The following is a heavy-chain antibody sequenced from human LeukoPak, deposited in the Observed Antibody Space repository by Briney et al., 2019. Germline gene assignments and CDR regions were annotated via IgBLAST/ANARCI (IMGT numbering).Heavy chain of an antibody. CDR1: GGSISSSNW. V-gene: IGHV4-4*02. J-gene: IGHJ4*02. D-gene: IGHD3-16*01. CDR3: ARDWGLLQPGPLFDY. Sequence: SETLSLTCAVSGGSISSSNWWSWVRQPPGKGLEWIGEIYHSGSTNYNPSLKSRVTISVDKSKNQFSLKLSSVTAADTAVYYCARDWGLLQPGPLFDYWGQGTLVTVSS. CDR2: IYHSGST.